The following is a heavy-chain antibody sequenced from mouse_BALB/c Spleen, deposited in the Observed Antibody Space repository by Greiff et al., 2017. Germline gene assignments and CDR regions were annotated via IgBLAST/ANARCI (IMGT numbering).Heavy chain of an antibody. D-gene: IGHD1-1*01. Sequence: VKLVESGAELVRPGSSVKISCKASGYAFSSYWMNWVKQRPGQGLEWIGQIYPGDGDTNYNGKFKGKATLTADKSSSTAYMQLSSLTSEDSAVYFCARLDYGSSFDYWGQGTTLTVSS. V-gene: IGHV1-80*01. CDR3: ARLDYGSSFDY. CDR2: IYPGDGDT. CDR1: GYAFSSYW. J-gene: IGHJ2*01.